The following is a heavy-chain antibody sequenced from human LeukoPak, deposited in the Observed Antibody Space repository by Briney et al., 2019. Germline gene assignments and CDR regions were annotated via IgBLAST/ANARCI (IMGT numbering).Heavy chain of an antibody. CDR2: INPDGSTI. D-gene: IGHD1-7*01. CDR3: ATAGNYRFDY. J-gene: IGHJ4*02. V-gene: IGHV3-74*01. Sequence: GGSLRLSCAASGFTFSNYWVHWVRQAPGKGLVWVSRINPDGSTINYADSVKGRFTVSRDNAKNTLYLQMNSLRAEDTAVYYCATAGNYRFDYWGQGTLVTVSS. CDR1: GFTFSNYW.